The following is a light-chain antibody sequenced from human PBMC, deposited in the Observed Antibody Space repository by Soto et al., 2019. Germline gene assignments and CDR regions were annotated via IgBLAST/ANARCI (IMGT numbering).Light chain of an antibody. CDR1: QGVLYSSNNKNY. J-gene: IGKJ3*01. CDR2: WAS. V-gene: IGKV4-1*01. CDR3: QQYYSVPFT. Sequence: DIVMTQSPDSLAVSLGERATINCKSSQGVLYSSNNKNYLAWYQQKPGQPPKLVIYWASARESGVPDRFSGSGSGTDFTLIISSLQAEDVAVYYCQQYYSVPFTFGPGTRVDIK.